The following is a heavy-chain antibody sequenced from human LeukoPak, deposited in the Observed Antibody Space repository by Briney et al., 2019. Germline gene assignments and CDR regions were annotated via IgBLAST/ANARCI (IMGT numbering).Heavy chain of an antibody. D-gene: IGHD2-2*02. CDR3: ARGQYCSGTSCYTYYYYYNMDV. J-gene: IGHJ6*02. CDR2: ISNDGNNK. Sequence: GRSLRLSCAASGFTFSSHAVHWVRQAPGKGLEWVAVISNDGNNKYYGDSVKGRFTISRDNSKNTLYLLMNSLRADDTAVYYCARGQYCSGTSCYTYYYYYNMDVWGQGTTVTVPS. V-gene: IGHV3-30*04. CDR1: GFTFSSHA.